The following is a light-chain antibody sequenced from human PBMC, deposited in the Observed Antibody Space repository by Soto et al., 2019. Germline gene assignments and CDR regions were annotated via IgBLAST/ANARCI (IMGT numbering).Light chain of an antibody. CDR3: QHCTHYSLT. J-gene: IGKJ1*01. Sequence: DIHMTQSPSTLSASVGDRVTITCRASQRLTMWLAWYQQKPGKAPNLLIYKTSSLESGVPSRFNGSESGTSFTLNLSSLQHDDFSTYYRQHCTHYSLTLAQGTNVE. V-gene: IGKV1-5*03. CDR2: KTS. CDR1: QRLTMW.